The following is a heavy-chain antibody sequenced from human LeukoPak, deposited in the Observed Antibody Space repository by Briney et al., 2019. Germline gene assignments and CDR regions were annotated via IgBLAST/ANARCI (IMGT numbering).Heavy chain of an antibody. CDR1: GFTFSSYA. CDR3: ARYSSSWYYFDY. CDR2: ISYDGGNK. Sequence: GGSLRLSCAASGFTFSSYAMHWVRQAPGKGLGWVAVISYDGGNKYYADSVKGRFTISRDNSKNTLYLQMNSLRAEDTAVYYCARYSSSWYYFDYWGQGTLVTVSS. J-gene: IGHJ4*02. D-gene: IGHD6-13*01. V-gene: IGHV3-30-3*01.